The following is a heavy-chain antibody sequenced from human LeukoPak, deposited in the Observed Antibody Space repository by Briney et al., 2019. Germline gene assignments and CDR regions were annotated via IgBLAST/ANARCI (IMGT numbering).Heavy chain of an antibody. V-gene: IGHV4-30-2*01. CDR2: IYHSGST. CDR3: AGTVRGDSEWFDP. CDR1: GGSISSGGYY. Sequence: SETLSLTCTVSGGSISSGGYYWSWIRQPPGKGLEWIGYIYHSGSTYYNPSLKSRVTISVDRSKNQFSLKLSSVTAADTAVYYCAGTVRGDSEWFDPWGQGTLVTVSS. J-gene: IGHJ5*02. D-gene: IGHD3-10*01.